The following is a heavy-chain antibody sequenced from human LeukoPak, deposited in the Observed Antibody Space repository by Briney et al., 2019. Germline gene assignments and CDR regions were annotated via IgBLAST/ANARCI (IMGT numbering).Heavy chain of an antibody. J-gene: IGHJ4*02. CDR1: GFTFDDYG. CDR3: ARLSGSYWFY. D-gene: IGHD1-26*01. V-gene: IGHV3-20*04. Sequence: GGSLRLSCAASGFTFDDYGMSWVRHAPGKGLEWVSGINWNGGSTGYADSVKGRFTISRDNAKNSLYLQMNSLRAEDTAVYYCARLSGSYWFYWGQGTLVTVSS. CDR2: INWNGGST.